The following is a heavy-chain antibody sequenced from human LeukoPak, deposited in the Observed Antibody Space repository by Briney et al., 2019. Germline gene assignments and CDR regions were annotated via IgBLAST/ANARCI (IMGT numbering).Heavy chain of an antibody. CDR3: AKGNYYYYMDV. J-gene: IGHJ6*03. CDR2: INSDGSST. V-gene: IGHV3-74*01. CDR1: GFTFSSYW. Sequence: GGSLRLSCAASGFTFSSYWMHWVRQAPGKGLVWVSRINSDGSSTSYADSVKGRFTISRDNAKNTLYLQMNSLRAEDTAVYDCAKGNYYYYMDVWGKGTTVTVSS.